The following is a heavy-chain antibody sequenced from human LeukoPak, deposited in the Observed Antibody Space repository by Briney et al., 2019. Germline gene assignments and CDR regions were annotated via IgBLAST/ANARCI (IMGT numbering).Heavy chain of an antibody. CDR3: ARRSSSGRPHWYFDL. CDR2: IYYSGST. V-gene: IGHV4-59*08. D-gene: IGHD3-22*01. J-gene: IGHJ2*01. Sequence: SETLSLTCTVSGGPISSYYWSWIRQPPGKGLEWIGYIYYSGSTNYNPSLKSRVTISVDTSKNQFSLKLSSVTAADTAVYYCARRSSSGRPHWYFDLWGRGTLVTVSS. CDR1: GGPISSYY.